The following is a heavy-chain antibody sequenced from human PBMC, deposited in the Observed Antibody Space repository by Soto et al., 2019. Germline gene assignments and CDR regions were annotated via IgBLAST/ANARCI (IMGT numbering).Heavy chain of an antibody. V-gene: IGHV1-46*01. J-gene: IGHJ6*02. Sequence: EASVKVSCKASGYTFTSYYMHWVRQAPGQGLEWMGIINPSGGSTSYAQKFQGRVTMTRDTSTSTVYMELSSLRSEDTAVYYCARRRIAVAGYYYYYGMDVWGQGTTVTVSS. CDR2: INPSGGST. CDR1: GYTFTSYY. D-gene: IGHD6-19*01. CDR3: ARRRIAVAGYYYYYGMDV.